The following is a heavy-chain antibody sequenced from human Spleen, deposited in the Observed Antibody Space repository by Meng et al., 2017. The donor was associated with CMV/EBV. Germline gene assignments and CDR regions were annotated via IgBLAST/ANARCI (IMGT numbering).Heavy chain of an antibody. CDR3: ARPPYDLGGYNWFDP. CDR2: ISHHGSNK. CDR1: GFPFSGYP. D-gene: IGHD3-22*01. Sequence: SGFPFSGYPMHWIRQSPGKGPEWVAVISHHGSNKYYADSVKGRFTISRDNSKNTLYLQMSSLRSEDTAVYYCARPPYDLGGYNWFDPWGQGTLVTVSS. J-gene: IGHJ5*02. V-gene: IGHV3-30*04.